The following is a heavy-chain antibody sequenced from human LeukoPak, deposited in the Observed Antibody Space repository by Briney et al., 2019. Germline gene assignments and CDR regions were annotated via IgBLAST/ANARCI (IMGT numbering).Heavy chain of an antibody. V-gene: IGHV3-11*01. Sequence: PGGSLRLSGAASGFTFNDYYMSWIRQAPGKGLEWPSYINIGGTNTHYADSVKGRFTISRDNAKKSLYLEMNNLRAEDTAVYYCATDGAGFDTWGQGVLVTVSS. CDR1: GFTFNDYY. CDR3: ATDGAGFDT. J-gene: IGHJ5*02. CDR2: INIGGTNT.